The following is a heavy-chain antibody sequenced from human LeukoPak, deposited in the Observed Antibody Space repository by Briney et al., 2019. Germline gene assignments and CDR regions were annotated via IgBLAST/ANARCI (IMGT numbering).Heavy chain of an antibody. CDR3: ARGLISEDGTPAAFDY. D-gene: IGHD6-25*01. V-gene: IGHV1-46*01. CDR2: INPSGGST. J-gene: IGHJ4*02. Sequence: ASVKVSCKASGYTFTSYYMHWVRQAPGQGLEWMGIINPSGGSTSYAQKFQGRVTMTRDTSTSTVYMELSSLRSEDTAVYYCARGLISEDGTPAAFDYWGQGTLVTVSS. CDR1: GYTFTSYY.